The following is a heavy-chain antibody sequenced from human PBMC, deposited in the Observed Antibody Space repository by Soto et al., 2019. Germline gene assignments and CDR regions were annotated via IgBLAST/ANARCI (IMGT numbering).Heavy chain of an antibody. J-gene: IGHJ4*02. Sequence: GALRVACLASGFSFNSFNMNWIRRAPGRGLEWVASISVSGDNIYYGDSVQGRFTISRDNSKRSVFLDLSSLRVEDTAVYSCARDLGLLKSLFDYWGQGTLVTVYS. D-gene: IGHD3-16*01. CDR3: ARDLGLLKSLFDY. CDR1: GFSFNSFN. V-gene: IGHV3-21*01. CDR2: ISVSGDNI.